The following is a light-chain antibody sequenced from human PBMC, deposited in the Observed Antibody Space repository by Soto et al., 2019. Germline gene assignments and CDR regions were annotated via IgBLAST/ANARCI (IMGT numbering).Light chain of an antibody. J-gene: IGKJ4*01. CDR2: LGS. CDR3: QQYGSSPQLT. Sequence: DIVMTQSPLSLPVTPGEPASISCRSSQSLLHTNGDNYLDWYVQKPGQSPQLLIYLGSNRASGVPDRFSGSGSGTDFTLTISRLEPEDFAVYYCQQYGSSPQLTFGGGTKVDIK. CDR1: QSLLHTNGDNY. V-gene: IGKV2-28*01.